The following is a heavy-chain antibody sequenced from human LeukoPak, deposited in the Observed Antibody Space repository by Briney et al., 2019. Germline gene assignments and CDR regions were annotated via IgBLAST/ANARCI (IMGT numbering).Heavy chain of an antibody. CDR1: GYTFSDYG. CDR2: ISTYNDNT. J-gene: IGHJ2*01. CDR3: ARDGMQLWLRGYFDL. V-gene: IGHV1-18*01. Sequence: GASVKVSCKASGYTFSDYGVSWVRQAPGQGLEWMGRISTYNDNTNYAQKFRGRVTVTTDTATNTAYMELRNLTSDDTAVYYCARDGMQLWLRGYFDLWGRGTLVTVSS. D-gene: IGHD5-18*01.